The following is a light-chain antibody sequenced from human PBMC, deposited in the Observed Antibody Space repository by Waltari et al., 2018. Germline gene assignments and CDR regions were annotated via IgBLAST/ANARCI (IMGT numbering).Light chain of an antibody. CDR3: CSYAGSSTFYV. V-gene: IGLV2-23*01. CDR1: SSDVGRYNL. Sequence: QSALTQPASVAASPGQSITISCPGTSSDVGRYNLVPWYQQYPGKAPKLMIYEGSKRPSGVSNRFSGSKSGNTASLTISGLQAEDEADYYCCSYAGSSTFYVFGTGTKVTVL. CDR2: EGS. J-gene: IGLJ1*01.